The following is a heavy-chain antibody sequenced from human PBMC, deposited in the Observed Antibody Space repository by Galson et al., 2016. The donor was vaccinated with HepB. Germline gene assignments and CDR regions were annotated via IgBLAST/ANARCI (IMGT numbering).Heavy chain of an antibody. CDR2: IRTYSEMT. J-gene: IGHJ4*02. Sequence: SVKVSCKASGYNFLSYGISWVRQAPGQGLEWMGRIRTYSEMTHYAQKFQGRVTLTTDTSASTAYLDLSDLRSEDTAVYYCARGEVPIAYFYDGRRDLDYWGQGTLGTVTS. V-gene: IGHV1-18*01. CDR3: ARGEVPIAYFYDGRRDLDY. CDR1: GYNFLSYG. D-gene: IGHD3-22*01.